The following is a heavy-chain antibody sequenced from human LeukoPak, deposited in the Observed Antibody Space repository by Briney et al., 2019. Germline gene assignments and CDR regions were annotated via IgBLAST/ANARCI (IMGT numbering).Heavy chain of an antibody. V-gene: IGHV3-20*04. CDR1: GFTFHNHG. Sequence: GGSLRLSCAASGFTFHNHGMSWVRQVPGKGLEWVSGINWSGDSSSYADSVKGRFTVSRDNAQNSLYLQMNSLRAEDTALYFCARDDVSSTISPPYCMDVWGEGITVTVSS. CDR2: INWSGDSS. CDR3: ARDDVSSTISPPYCMDV. J-gene: IGHJ6*03. D-gene: IGHD2-2*01.